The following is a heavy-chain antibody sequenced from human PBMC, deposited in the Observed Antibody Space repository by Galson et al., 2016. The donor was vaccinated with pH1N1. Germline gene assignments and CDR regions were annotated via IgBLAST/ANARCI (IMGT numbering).Heavy chain of an antibody. D-gene: IGHD4-17*01. CDR3: ARDHVYGDYFELFFDL. J-gene: IGHJ2*01. Sequence: SLRLSCAASGFTFSHYAMHWVRQAPGKGLEWVAVISYVESNKDYADSVKGRFTVSRDNSKNTLYLQMNSLRAEDTALYYCARDHVYGDYFELFFDLWGRGTLVTVSS. CDR2: ISYVESNK. V-gene: IGHV3-30-3*01. CDR1: GFTFSHYA.